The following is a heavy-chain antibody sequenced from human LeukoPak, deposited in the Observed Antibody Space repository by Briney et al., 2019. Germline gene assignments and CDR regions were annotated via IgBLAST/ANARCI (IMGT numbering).Heavy chain of an antibody. V-gene: IGHV3-7*05. CDR1: GFTFSNFW. J-gene: IGHJ4*02. CDR3: ARGVFTYSY. Sequence: GGSLTPSCAVYGFTFSNFWTGCVRQAPGKGLEWVANIKHDGSEKYYVDSVKGRFTISRDNANNSLYLQMNSLGADDTAVYYCARGVFTYSYWGQGTLVIVSS. D-gene: IGHD2-15*01. CDR2: IKHDGSEK.